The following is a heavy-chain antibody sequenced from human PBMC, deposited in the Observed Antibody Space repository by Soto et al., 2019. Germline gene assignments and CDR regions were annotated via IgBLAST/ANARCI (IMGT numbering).Heavy chain of an antibody. V-gene: IGHV1-8*01. CDR3: ALIITMVRGVIITTDAFDI. Sequence: VKVSCKASGYTFTSYDINWVRQATGQGLEWMGWMNPNSGNTGYAQKFQGRVTMTRNTSISTAYMELRSLRSDDTAVYYCALIITMVRGVIITTDAFDIWGQGTMVTVSS. D-gene: IGHD3-10*01. CDR1: GYTFTSYD. CDR2: MNPNSGNT. J-gene: IGHJ3*02.